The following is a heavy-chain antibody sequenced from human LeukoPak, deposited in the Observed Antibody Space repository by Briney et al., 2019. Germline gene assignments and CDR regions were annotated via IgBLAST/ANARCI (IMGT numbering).Heavy chain of an antibody. D-gene: IGHD2-8*01. J-gene: IGHJ4*02. CDR2: IPGSGDST. CDR3: AKRVYNGYLFDY. Sequence: PGGSLRLSCAASGFTFSSYAMTWVRQAPGKGLEWVSTIPGSGDSTHYADSVKGRFTISRDNSKNTLYLQMSSLRADDTAVYYCAKRVYNGYLFDYWGQGTLVTVSS. V-gene: IGHV3-23*01. CDR1: GFTFSSYA.